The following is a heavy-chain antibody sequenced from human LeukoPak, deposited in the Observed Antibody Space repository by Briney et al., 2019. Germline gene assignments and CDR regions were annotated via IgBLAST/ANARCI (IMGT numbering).Heavy chain of an antibody. CDR3: AKDYEEPIALDAFDI. CDR2: ISGSGGST. D-gene: IGHD3-3*01. J-gene: IGHJ3*02. V-gene: IGHV3-23*01. CDR1: GFTFSSYA. Sequence: GGSLRLSCAASGFTFSSYAMSWVRQAPGKGLEWVSAISGSGGSTYYADSVKGQFTISRDNSKNTLYLQMNSLRAEDTAVYYCAKDYEEPIALDAFDIWGQGTMVTVSS.